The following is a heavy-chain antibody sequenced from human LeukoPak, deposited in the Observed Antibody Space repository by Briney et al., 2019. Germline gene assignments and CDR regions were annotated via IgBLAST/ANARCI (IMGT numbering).Heavy chain of an antibody. D-gene: IGHD1-26*01. CDR1: GFTFSNAW. CDR2: ISSSSSYI. V-gene: IGHV3-21*01. CDR3: ARASGSYGHDAFDI. J-gene: IGHJ3*02. Sequence: GGSLRLSCAASGFTFSNAWMNWVRQAPGKGLEWVSSISSSSSYIYYADSVKGRFTISRDNAKNSLYLQMNSLRAEDTAVYYCARASGSYGHDAFDIWGQGTMVTVSS.